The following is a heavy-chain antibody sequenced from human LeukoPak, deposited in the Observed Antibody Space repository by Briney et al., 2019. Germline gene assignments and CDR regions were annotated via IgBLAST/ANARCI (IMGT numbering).Heavy chain of an antibody. V-gene: IGHV4-34*01. CDR3: ARGSYDSSGTKDWFDP. CDR1: GGPFSGYY. Sequence: SETLSLTCAVYGGPFSGYYWSWIRQPPGKGLEWIGEINHSGSTNYNPSLKSRVTISVDTSKNQFSLKLSSVTAADTAVYYCARGSYDSSGTKDWFDPWGQGTLVTVSS. D-gene: IGHD3-22*01. J-gene: IGHJ5*02. CDR2: INHSGST.